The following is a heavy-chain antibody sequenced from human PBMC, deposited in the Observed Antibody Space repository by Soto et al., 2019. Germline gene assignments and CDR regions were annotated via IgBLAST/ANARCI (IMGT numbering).Heavy chain of an antibody. Sequence: PGGSLRLSCAASGFTFSSYAMSWVRQAPGKGLEWVSAISGSGGSTYYADSVKGRFTISRDNSKNTLYLQMNSLRAEDTAVYYCAKDLGDWNYDGNWFDPWGQGTLVTVSS. J-gene: IGHJ5*02. CDR3: AKDLGDWNYDGNWFDP. D-gene: IGHD1-7*01. CDR2: ISGSGGST. CDR1: GFTFSSYA. V-gene: IGHV3-23*01.